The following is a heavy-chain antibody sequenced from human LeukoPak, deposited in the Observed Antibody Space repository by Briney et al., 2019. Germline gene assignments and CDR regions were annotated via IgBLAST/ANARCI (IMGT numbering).Heavy chain of an antibody. D-gene: IGHD6-19*01. CDR2: INADSGGT. CDR1: GYTFTGYY. V-gene: IGHV1-2*02. CDR3: ARDGSSGWY. J-gene: IGHJ4*02. Sequence: ASVKVSCKASGYTFTGYYMHWARQAPGQGLEGMGWINADSGGTNYAQKFQGRVTMTRDTSISTAYMELSRLTSDDTAVYYCARDGSSGWYWGQGTLVTVSS.